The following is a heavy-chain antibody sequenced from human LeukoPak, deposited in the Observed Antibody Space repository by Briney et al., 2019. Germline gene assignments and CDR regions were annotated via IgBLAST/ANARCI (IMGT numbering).Heavy chain of an antibody. CDR3: ARRMFYSSSWRGAGGWFDP. D-gene: IGHD6-13*01. CDR2: FYHSGST. Sequence: PSETLSLTCTVSGYSISSGYYWGWIRQPPGKGLEWVGSFYHSGSTYYNPSLKSRVTISVDTSKNQFSLKLSSVTAADTAVYYCARRMFYSSSWRGAGGWFDPWGQGTLVTVSS. V-gene: IGHV4-38-2*02. CDR1: GYSISSGYY. J-gene: IGHJ5*02.